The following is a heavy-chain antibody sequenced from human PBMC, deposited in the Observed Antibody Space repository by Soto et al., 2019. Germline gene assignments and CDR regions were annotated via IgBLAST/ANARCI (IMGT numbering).Heavy chain of an antibody. CDR2: LSGSGGST. CDR1: GFTFSSYA. D-gene: IGHD6-19*01. CDR3: AKVATHAVGNAFDI. Sequence: EVQLLESGGGLVQPGGSLRLSCAASGFTFSSYAMNWVRQAPGKGLEWVSALSGSGGSTYYADSVKGRFTISRDNSKNSLYLQMNSLRAEDMAVYYGAKVATHAVGNAFDIWGQGTMVTVSS. J-gene: IGHJ3*02. V-gene: IGHV3-23*01.